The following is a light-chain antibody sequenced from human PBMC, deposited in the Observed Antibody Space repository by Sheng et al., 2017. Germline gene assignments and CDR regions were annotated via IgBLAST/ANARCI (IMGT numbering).Light chain of an antibody. CDR1: QDISSF. CDR2: AAS. V-gene: IGKV1-9*01. J-gene: IGKJ2*01. CDR3: QQLNSYPYI. Sequence: QLTQSPSSLSASVGDRVTITCRASQDISSFLAWYQLKPGKAPQLLIYAASTLHSGVPSRFSGSGSGTDFTLTISSLQPEDFATYYCQQLNSYPYIFGQGTKLEIK.